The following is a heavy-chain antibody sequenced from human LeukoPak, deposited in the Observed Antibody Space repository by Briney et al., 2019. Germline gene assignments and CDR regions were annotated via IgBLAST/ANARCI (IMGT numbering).Heavy chain of an antibody. J-gene: IGHJ4*02. CDR2: IKSDGSEK. CDR1: GFTLSPYT. D-gene: IGHD2-21*01. CDR3: ARDWIADY. Sequence: GGSLRLSCAASGFTLSPYTTAWVRQAPGKGLEWVANIKSDGSEKYYVDSVKGRFTISRDNAKNSLYLQMNSLRAEDTAVYYCARDWIADYWGQGTLVTVSS. V-gene: IGHV3-7*01.